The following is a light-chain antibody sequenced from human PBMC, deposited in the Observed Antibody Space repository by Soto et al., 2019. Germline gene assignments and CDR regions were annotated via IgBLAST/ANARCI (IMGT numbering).Light chain of an antibody. J-gene: IGLJ1*01. CDR1: SSDVGSSNG. V-gene: IGLV2-18*02. Sequence: QSALPQPPSVSGSPGQSVTISCTGTSSDVGSSNGVSWYQQPPGTAPKLMIYDVINRPSGVPDRFSGSKSGNTASLTISGLQAEDEADYYCSSYTTSSTYVFGTGTKVTVL. CDR3: SSYTTSSTYV. CDR2: DVI.